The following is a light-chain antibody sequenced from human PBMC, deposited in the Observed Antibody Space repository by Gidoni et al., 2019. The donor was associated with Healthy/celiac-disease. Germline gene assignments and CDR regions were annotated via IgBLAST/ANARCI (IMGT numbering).Light chain of an antibody. V-gene: IGKV3-15*01. J-gene: IGKJ1*01. Sequence: EIVMTQSPATLSVSPGERATLSCRASQSVSSNLAWYQQKPGQAPRLIIYGASTRATGIPARFSGSGSWTEFTLTISSLQSEDFAVYYCQQYNNWPRTFGQGTKVEIK. CDR1: QSVSSN. CDR3: QQYNNWPRT. CDR2: GAS.